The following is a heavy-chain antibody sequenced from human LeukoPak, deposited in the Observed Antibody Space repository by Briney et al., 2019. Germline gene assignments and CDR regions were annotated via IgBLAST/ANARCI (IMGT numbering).Heavy chain of an antibody. Sequence: SETLSLTCTVSGGSISSSSYYWGWIRQPPGKGLEWIGSIYYSGSTYYNPSLKSRVTISVDTSKNQFSLKLSSVTAADTAVYYCARHFAVGYCSGGSCYRLLYYFDYWGQGTLVTVFS. J-gene: IGHJ4*02. V-gene: IGHV4-39*01. CDR3: ARHFAVGYCSGGSCYRLLYYFDY. CDR2: IYYSGST. D-gene: IGHD2-15*01. CDR1: GGSISSSSYY.